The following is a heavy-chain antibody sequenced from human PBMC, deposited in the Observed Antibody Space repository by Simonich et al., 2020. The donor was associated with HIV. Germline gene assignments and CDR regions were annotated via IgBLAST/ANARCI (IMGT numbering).Heavy chain of an antibody. CDR3: ARRQPTTGTTPYVDY. CDR1: GGSFRGYY. V-gene: IGHV4-34*01. J-gene: IGHJ4*02. CDR2: INNSGIT. Sequence: WGAVLFKPSATLSLTCAGYGGSFRGYYWSGIRQPPGKGLEWMGEINNSGITNYNPSLKSRVTISVDTSKNQFSLKRSSVTAADTAGEDGARRQPTTGTTPYVDYGGQGTRVTVSS. D-gene: IGHD3-10*01.